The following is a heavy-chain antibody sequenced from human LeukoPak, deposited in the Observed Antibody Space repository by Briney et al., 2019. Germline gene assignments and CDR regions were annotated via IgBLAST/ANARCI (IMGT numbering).Heavy chain of an antibody. CDR1: GFTFSNYA. Sequence: GGSLRLSCAASGFTFSNYAMSWVRQAPGKGLEWVSGISGSGVNTYYADSVKGRFTISRDNSKNTLYLQMNSLRAEDTAVYYCAKDLAYSNYDLKYGMDVWGQGTTVTISS. CDR3: AKDLAYSNYDLKYGMDV. J-gene: IGHJ6*02. CDR2: ISGSGVNT. D-gene: IGHD4-11*01. V-gene: IGHV3-23*01.